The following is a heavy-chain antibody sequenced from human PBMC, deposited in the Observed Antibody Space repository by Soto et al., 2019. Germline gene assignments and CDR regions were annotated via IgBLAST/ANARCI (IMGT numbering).Heavy chain of an antibody. J-gene: IGHJ5*02. D-gene: IGHD2-2*01. CDR3: ARVVPGAEDWLGP. CDR2: ISLYSDGT. CDR1: GYTFSNYG. V-gene: IGHV1-18*01. Sequence: ASVKVSCKTSGYTFSNYGITWVRQAPGQPLEWLGWISLYSDGTNYAQKLQGRVSMTTDTSTTTAYMELRSLRSDDTAVYYCARVVPGAEDWLGPWGQGTLVTVSS.